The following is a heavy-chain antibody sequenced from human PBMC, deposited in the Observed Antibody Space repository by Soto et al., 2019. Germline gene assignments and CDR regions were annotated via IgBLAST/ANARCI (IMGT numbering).Heavy chain of an antibody. V-gene: IGHV4-4*02. CDR1: GGSVNTDFW. D-gene: IGHD1-26*01. CDR2: AHHSGTT. CDR3: AKGSIVGATKDWFDP. Sequence: SETLSLTCSVSGGSVNTDFWWSCVRQPPGKGLEWIGEAHHSGTTNYIQSLTSRLTMSVDKSGNQVSLELTSVAAADTAVYYCAKGSIVGATKDWFDPWGQGTLVTVSS. J-gene: IGHJ5*02.